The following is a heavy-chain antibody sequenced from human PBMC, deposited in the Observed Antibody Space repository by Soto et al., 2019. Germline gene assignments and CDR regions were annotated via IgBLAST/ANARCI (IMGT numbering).Heavy chain of an antibody. CDR2: INPSGGST. J-gene: IGHJ4*02. Sequence: QVQLVQSGAEVKKPGASVKVSCKASGYTFTSYYMHWVRQAPGQGLEWMGIINPSGGSTSYAQKFQGRVTMTRDTSTSTVYMELSSLRSEDTAVYYCARDPPLDHYDPIRSDYWGQGTLVTVSS. V-gene: IGHV1-46*01. CDR1: GYTFTSYY. D-gene: IGHD3-3*01. CDR3: ARDPPLDHYDPIRSDY.